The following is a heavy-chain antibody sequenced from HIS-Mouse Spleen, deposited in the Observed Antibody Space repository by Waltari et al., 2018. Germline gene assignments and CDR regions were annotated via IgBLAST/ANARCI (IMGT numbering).Heavy chain of an antibody. CDR2: TDTSGST. CDR3: ARYCSGGSCYGGSFDY. V-gene: IGHV4-4*07. J-gene: IGHJ4*02. Sequence: QVQLQESGPGLVKPSETLSLTCTVSGGSISSYYWSWIRQPAGKGLEWIGRTDTSGSTTYNPPLKSRVTMSVDTSKNQFSLKLSSVTAADTAVYYCARYCSGGSCYGGSFDYWGQGTLVTVSS. D-gene: IGHD2-15*01. CDR1: GGSISSYY.